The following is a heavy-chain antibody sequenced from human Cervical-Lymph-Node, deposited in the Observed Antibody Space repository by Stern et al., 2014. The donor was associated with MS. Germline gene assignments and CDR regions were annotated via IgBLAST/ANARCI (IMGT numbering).Heavy chain of an antibody. CDR1: GGSISSSGYY. CDR2: IHDSGST. Sequence: QVQLLQPGPGLVKPSQTLSLTCTVSGGSISSSGYYWSWIRQPADKGLEWIGRIHDSGSTYYNPSLKRRVTISMDTAKNQFSLKLPSVTAADTAVYYCATTRWDLFTWNWFDPWGQGTLVTVSS. V-gene: IGHV4-61*02. D-gene: IGHD1-26*01. CDR3: ATTRWDLFTWNWFDP. J-gene: IGHJ5*02.